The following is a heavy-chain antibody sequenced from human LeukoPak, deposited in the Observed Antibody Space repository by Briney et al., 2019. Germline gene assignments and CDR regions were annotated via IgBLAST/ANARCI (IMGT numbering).Heavy chain of an antibody. CDR1: GGSISSYY. Sequence: PSETLSLTCTVSGGSISSYYWSWLRQPAGKGLEWIGRIYTSGSTNYNPSLKSRVTMSVDTSKNQFSLKLSSVTAADTAVYYCATLGYSYGTDYWGQGTLVTVSS. J-gene: IGHJ4*02. D-gene: IGHD5-18*01. V-gene: IGHV4-4*07. CDR3: ATLGYSYGTDY. CDR2: IYTSGST.